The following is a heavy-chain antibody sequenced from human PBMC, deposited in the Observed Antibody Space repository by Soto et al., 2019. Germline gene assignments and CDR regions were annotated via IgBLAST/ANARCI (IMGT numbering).Heavy chain of an antibody. J-gene: IGHJ4*02. CDR1: GGSISSGGYY. CDR2: IYYSGST. D-gene: IGHD3-10*01. CDR3: ARHGSGSYYTLDY. V-gene: IGHV4-31*03. Sequence: KPSETLSLTCTVSGGSISSGGYYWSWIRQHPGKGLEWIGYIYYSGSTYYNPSLKSRVTISVDTSKNQFSLKLSSVTAADTAVYYCARHGSGSYYTLDYWGQGTLVTVSS.